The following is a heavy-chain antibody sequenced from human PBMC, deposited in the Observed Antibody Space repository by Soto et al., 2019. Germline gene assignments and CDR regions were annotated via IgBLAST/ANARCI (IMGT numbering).Heavy chain of an antibody. CDR1: GFTFSSYA. D-gene: IGHD3-3*01. Sequence: EVQLLESGGGLVQPGGSLRLSCVASGFTFSSYAMTWVRQAPGKGLEWVSAISRNGGSTYYADSVKGRFTISRDNSKNTLYLQMNGLRAEDTAVYYCAKDYGRSGYFLGDYWGQGTLITVSS. V-gene: IGHV3-23*01. J-gene: IGHJ4*02. CDR3: AKDYGRSGYFLGDY. CDR2: ISRNGGST.